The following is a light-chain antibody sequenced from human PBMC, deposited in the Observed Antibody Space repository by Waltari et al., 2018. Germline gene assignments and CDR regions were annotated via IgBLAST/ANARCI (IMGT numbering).Light chain of an antibody. Sequence: QSALTQSASVSGSPGQSITISCTGTSRDVGAYNLVSWYQQLPGRAPKLILFGVTKRPSGISDRFSGSKSGNTASLTISGLQSEDEADYYCSSYTQSRTRVFGGGTKLTVL. J-gene: IGLJ3*02. CDR3: SSYTQSRTRV. CDR1: SRDVGAYNL. CDR2: GVT. V-gene: IGLV2-23*02.